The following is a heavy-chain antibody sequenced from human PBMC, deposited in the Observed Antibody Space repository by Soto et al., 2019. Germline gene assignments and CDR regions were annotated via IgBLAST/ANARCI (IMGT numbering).Heavy chain of an antibody. CDR2: IYYSGST. V-gene: IGHV4-59*08. D-gene: IGHD2-8*02. CDR3: AIAREGNTGFSEYFEH. CDR1: GGSISSYY. Sequence: PSETLSLTCTVSGGSISSYYWSWIRQPPGKGLEWIGYIYYSGSTNYNPSLKSRVTISVDTSKNQFSLKLSSVTAADTAVYSCAIAREGNTGFSEYFEHWGQGTPVTVSS. J-gene: IGHJ1*01.